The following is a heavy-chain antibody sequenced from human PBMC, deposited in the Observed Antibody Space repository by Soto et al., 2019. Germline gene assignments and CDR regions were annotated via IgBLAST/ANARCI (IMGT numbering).Heavy chain of an antibody. CDR3: VNSNSGSFAEGVNL. CDR2: ISYNSRVI. J-gene: IGHJ3*01. V-gene: IGHV3-9*01. Sequence: EVKLVDSGGGLVQPGRSLRLSCAASGFAFHDYVMHWVRQAPGKGLEWVSGISYNSRVIYYADSVKGRFNISRDNAENSLYLQMHSLTAEDTALYYCVNSNSGSFAEGVNLWGEGTMGIV. CDR1: GFAFHDYV. D-gene: IGHD5-12*01.